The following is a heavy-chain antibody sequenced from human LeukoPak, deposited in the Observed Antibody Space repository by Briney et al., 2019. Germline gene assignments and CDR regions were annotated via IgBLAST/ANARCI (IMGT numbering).Heavy chain of an antibody. D-gene: IGHD6-13*01. J-gene: IGHJ6*02. CDR3: ASEGSSPYTYYYYGMDV. Sequence: PGRSLRLSCAASGFTFSSYGMHWVRQAPGKGLEWVSYISSSGSTIYYADSVKGRFTISRDNAKNSLYLQMNSLGAEDTAVYYCASEGSSPYTYYYYGMDVWGQGTTVTVSS. CDR2: ISSSGSTI. V-gene: IGHV3-48*04. CDR1: GFTFSSYG.